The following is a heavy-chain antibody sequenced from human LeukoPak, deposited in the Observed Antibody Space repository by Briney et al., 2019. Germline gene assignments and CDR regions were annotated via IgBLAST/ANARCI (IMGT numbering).Heavy chain of an antibody. V-gene: IGHV1-18*01. CDR3: ARGGQLLTSDFDY. CDR1: GYTFIRYG. CDR2: ISAYNGNT. J-gene: IGHJ4*02. D-gene: IGHD4-23*01. Sequence: ASVKVSCKAAGYTFIRYGISWVRQAPGQGLEWMGWISAYNGNTKNVQKFQGRVTMTTDTSTSIAYMELRSLRSDDTAVYYCARGGQLLTSDFDYWGQRTLVTVSS.